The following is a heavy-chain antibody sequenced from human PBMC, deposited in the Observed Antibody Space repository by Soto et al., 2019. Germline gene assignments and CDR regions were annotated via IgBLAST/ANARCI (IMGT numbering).Heavy chain of an antibody. Sequence: SETLSLTCTVSGGSISSGGYYWSWIRQHPGKGLEWIGYIYYGGSTYYNPSLKSRATISGDTSKNQFSLKLSSVTAADTAVYYCARGGYYYESSGELAYDSWGQGVLVTVSS. D-gene: IGHD3-22*01. CDR2: IYYGGST. CDR3: ARGGYYYESSGELAYDS. J-gene: IGHJ5*01. V-gene: IGHV4-31*03. CDR1: GGSISSGGYY.